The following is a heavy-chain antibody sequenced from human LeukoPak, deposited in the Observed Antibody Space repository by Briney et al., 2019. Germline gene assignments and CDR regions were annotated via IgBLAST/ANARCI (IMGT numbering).Heavy chain of an antibody. D-gene: IGHD3-10*01. J-gene: IGHJ5*02. V-gene: IGHV4-34*01. CDR2: INHSGST. CDR3: ARTSLRGYYGSGRRWFDP. Sequence: SETLSLTCAVYGGSFSGYYWSWIRQPPGKGLEWIGEINHSGSTNYNPSLKSRVTISVDTSKNQFSLKLSSVTAADTAVYYCARTSLRGYYGSGRRWFDPWGQGTLVTVSS. CDR1: GGSFSGYY.